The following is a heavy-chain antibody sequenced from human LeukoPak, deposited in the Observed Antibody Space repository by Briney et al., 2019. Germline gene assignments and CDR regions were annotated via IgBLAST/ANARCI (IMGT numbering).Heavy chain of an antibody. CDR3: ARDGGTGDRPY. V-gene: IGHV4-4*07. D-gene: IGHD7-27*01. CDR1: GGSISSYY. J-gene: IGHJ4*02. Sequence: PSETLSLICTVSGGSISSYYWSWIRQPAGKGLEWIGRIYTSGSTNYNPSLKSRVTISVDKSKNQFSLKLSSVTAADTAVYYCARDGGTGDRPYGRQGTLVTVSS. CDR2: IYTSGST.